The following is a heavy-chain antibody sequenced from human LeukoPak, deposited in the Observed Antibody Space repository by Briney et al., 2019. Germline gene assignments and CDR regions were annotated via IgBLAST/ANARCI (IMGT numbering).Heavy chain of an antibody. V-gene: IGHV3-53*01. CDR3: ARDLNYDTAS. J-gene: IGHJ5*02. D-gene: IGHD3-22*01. CDR1: GFSVSSNY. CDR2: IYSGGST. Sequence: PGGSLRLSCAASGFSVSSNYMSWVRQAPGKGLEGGSVIYSGGSTYYADSVKGRFTISRDNSKNTVYLQMNSLRAEDTAVYYCARDLNYDTASWGQGTLVTVSS.